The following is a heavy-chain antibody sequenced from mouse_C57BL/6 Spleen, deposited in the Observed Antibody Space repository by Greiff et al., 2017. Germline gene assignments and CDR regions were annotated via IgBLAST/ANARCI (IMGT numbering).Heavy chain of an antibody. Sequence: VQLKQSGAELVRLGASVKLSCTASGFNIKDDYMHWVKQRPEQGLEWIGWIDPENGDTEYASKFQGKATITADTSSNTAYLQLSSLTSEDTAVYYCTTGNYPYYYAMDYWGQGTSVTVSS. J-gene: IGHJ4*01. D-gene: IGHD2-1*01. CDR2: IDPENGDT. V-gene: IGHV14-4*01. CDR1: GFNIKDDY. CDR3: TTGNYPYYYAMDY.